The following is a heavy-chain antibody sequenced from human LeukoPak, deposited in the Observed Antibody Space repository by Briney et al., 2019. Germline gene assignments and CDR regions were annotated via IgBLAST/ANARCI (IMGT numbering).Heavy chain of an antibody. CDR1: GGSISSYY. Sequence: SETLSLTCTVSGGSISSYYWNWIRQPPGKGLEWIGYIYYSGSTNYNPSLKSRVTVSVDTSKNQFSLKLSSVTAADTAVYYCARSSGSYSRFDYWGQGTLVTASS. D-gene: IGHD1-26*01. V-gene: IGHV4-59*01. CDR3: ARSSGSYSRFDY. J-gene: IGHJ4*02. CDR2: IYYSGST.